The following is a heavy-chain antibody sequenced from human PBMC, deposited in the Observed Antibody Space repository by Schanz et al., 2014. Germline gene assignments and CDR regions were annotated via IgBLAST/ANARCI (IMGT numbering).Heavy chain of an antibody. CDR2: INGYNGHT. V-gene: IGHV1-18*01. D-gene: IGHD4-17*01. Sequence: QVQLVQSGAEVKKPGASVKVSCKASGYTFSSYGITWVRQAPGQGLEWMGWINGYNGHTLYAQKFQGRVTITADKSTFTAYMDVSSLRSEDTAVYYCARGYGDSPTDFWGQGTLVNVSS. CDR1: GYTFSSYG. J-gene: IGHJ4*02. CDR3: ARGYGDSPTDF.